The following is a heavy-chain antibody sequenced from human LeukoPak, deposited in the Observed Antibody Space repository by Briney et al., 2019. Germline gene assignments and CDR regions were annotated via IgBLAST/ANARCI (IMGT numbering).Heavy chain of an antibody. D-gene: IGHD5-18*01. CDR2: ISTRDNTI. CDR3: ARTARHLDY. Sequence: GGSLRLSCTASGLTFSDYYMSWIRQTPGKGLEWLSYISTRDNTIQYADSVRGRFTISRDNAKNLLYLQMNDLRVEDTAVYYCARTARHLDYWGQGTLVTVSS. J-gene: IGHJ4*02. V-gene: IGHV3-11*04. CDR1: GLTFSDYY.